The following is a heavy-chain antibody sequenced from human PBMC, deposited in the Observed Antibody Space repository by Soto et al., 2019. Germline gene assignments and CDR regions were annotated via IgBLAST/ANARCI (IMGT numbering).Heavy chain of an antibody. V-gene: IGHV3-74*01. D-gene: IGHD2-15*01. Sequence: EVQLVESGGGLVQPGGSLRLSCAASGFTFSNYWMPWVRQAPGKGLEWVARINTDGNTISHADSVKGRFSVSRDNAKNTLYLQMNSLRAEDTAIYYCARDLRAANHWGQGTPVTVSP. CDR3: ARDLRAANH. J-gene: IGHJ4*02. CDR2: INTDGNTI. CDR1: GFTFSNYW.